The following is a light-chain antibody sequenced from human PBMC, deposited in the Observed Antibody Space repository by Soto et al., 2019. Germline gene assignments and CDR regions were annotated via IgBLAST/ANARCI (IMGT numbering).Light chain of an antibody. CDR2: EVS. Sequence: QSALTQPASVSGSPGQSITISCTGSSSDVGGYKYVSWYQQHPGKAPKLMIFEVSNRPSGVSKRFSGSKSGNTASLTISGLQAEDEGDYYCCSYTGGTTLVCGGGTKLTVL. CDR3: CSYTGGTTLV. V-gene: IGLV2-14*01. J-gene: IGLJ2*01. CDR1: SSDVGGYKY.